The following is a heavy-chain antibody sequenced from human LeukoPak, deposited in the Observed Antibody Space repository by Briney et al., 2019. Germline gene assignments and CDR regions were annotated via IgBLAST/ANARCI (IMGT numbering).Heavy chain of an antibody. J-gene: IGHJ4*02. CDR3: ASIAMAGTAYFDY. Sequence: GGSLRLSCAASGFTFSSYEMNWVRQAPGKGLEWVSYISSSGSTIYYADSVKGRFTISRDNAKNSLYLQMNGLRAEDTAVYCCASIAMAGTAYFDYWGQGTLVTVSS. V-gene: IGHV3-48*03. D-gene: IGHD6-19*01. CDR2: ISSSGSTI. CDR1: GFTFSSYE.